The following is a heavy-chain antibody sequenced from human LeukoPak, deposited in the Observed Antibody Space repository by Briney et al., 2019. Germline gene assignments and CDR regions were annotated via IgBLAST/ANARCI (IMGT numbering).Heavy chain of an antibody. Sequence: SQTLSLTCTVSGGSISSGDYYWSWIRQPPGKGLQWIVYIYYSGSTYYNPSLKSRVTISVDTSKNQFSLKLSSVTAADTAVYYCARYTVVAATWYFDLWGRGTLVTVSS. CDR2: IYYSGST. CDR1: GGSISSGDYY. J-gene: IGHJ2*01. V-gene: IGHV4-30-4*01. D-gene: IGHD2-15*01. CDR3: ARYTVVAATWYFDL.